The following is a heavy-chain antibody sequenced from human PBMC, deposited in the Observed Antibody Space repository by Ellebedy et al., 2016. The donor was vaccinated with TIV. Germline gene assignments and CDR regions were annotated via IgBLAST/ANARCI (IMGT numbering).Heavy chain of an antibody. CDR2: IIPIFGTA. D-gene: IGHD3-16*01. V-gene: IGHV1-69*13. Sequence: ASVKVSCKASGGTFSSYAISWVRQAPGQGLEWMGGIIPIFGTANYAQKFQGRVTITADESTSTAYMELSSLRSEDTAVYYCATYRYDYAWGPARMDVWGQGTTVTVSS. CDR3: ATYRYDYAWGPARMDV. J-gene: IGHJ6*02. CDR1: GGTFSSYA.